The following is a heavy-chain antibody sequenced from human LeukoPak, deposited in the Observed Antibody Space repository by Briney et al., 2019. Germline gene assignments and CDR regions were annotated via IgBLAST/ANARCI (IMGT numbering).Heavy chain of an antibody. V-gene: IGHV3-23*01. J-gene: IGHJ4*02. CDR1: GSTFSSYA. D-gene: IGHD6-19*01. CDR3: AKVPRAVAISRYDY. CDR2: ISGSGGST. Sequence: GGSLRLSCTASGSTFSSYAMSWVRQAPGKGLEWVSAISGSGGSTYYADSVKGRFTISRDNSKNTLYLQMNSLRAEDTAVYYCAKVPRAVAISRYDYWGQGTLVTVSS.